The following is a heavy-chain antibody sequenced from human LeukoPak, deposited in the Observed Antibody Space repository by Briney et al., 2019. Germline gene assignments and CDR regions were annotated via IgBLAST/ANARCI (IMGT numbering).Heavy chain of an antibody. J-gene: IGHJ4*02. CDR2: ISYEGSNK. CDR3: ARRGIVVVMWDY. Sequence: TGGSLTLSCAASGFTFSSYAMHWVRQAPGKGLEWVAVISYEGSNKYYADSVKGRFTISRDNSKNTLYLQMNSLRAEDTAVYYCARRGIVVVMWDYWGQGALVTVSS. D-gene: IGHD3-22*01. V-gene: IGHV3-30*04. CDR1: GFTFSSYA.